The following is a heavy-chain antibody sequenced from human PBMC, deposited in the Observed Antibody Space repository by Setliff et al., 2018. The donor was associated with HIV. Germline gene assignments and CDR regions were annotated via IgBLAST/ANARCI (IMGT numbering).Heavy chain of an antibody. D-gene: IGHD5-18*01. J-gene: IGHJ6*03. CDR2: INPSGGST. Sequence: GGSLRLSCVASGFTFSTYFLHWVRQAPGKGLEYVSAINPSGGSTYYANSVKGRFTISRDNSKNNLYLQMGSLRPDDMAVYYCVRESGYSYGLASYYYYYMDVWGKGTTVTVSS. CDR3: VRESGYSYGLASYYYYYMDV. CDR1: GFTFSTYF. V-gene: IGHV3-64*01.